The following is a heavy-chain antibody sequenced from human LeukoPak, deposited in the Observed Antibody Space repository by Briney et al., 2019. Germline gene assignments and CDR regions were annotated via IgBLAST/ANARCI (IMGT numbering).Heavy chain of an antibody. Sequence: PSETLSLTCTVSGGSISSYYWSWIRQPPGKGLEWIGYIYYSGSTYYNPSLKSRVTISVDTSKNQFSLKLSSVTAADTAVYYCASSLTSDAFDIWGQGTMVTVSS. CDR3: ASSLTSDAFDI. D-gene: IGHD4/OR15-4a*01. V-gene: IGHV4-59*08. CDR1: GGSISSYY. J-gene: IGHJ3*02. CDR2: IYYSGST.